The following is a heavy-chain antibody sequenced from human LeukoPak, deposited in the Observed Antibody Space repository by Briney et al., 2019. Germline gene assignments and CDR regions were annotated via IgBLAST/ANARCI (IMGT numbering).Heavy chain of an antibody. CDR1: GFTFSSHA. CDR2: ISISGDVT. Sequence: GGSLRLSCAVSGFTFSSHAMTWVRQAPGKGLEWVSGISISGDVTYYADSVQGLFIISRDNSKNTVYLQMDSLRVDDTAVYYCANEEVPNDYWGQGTLVTVSS. J-gene: IGHJ4*02. CDR3: ANEEVPNDY. V-gene: IGHV3-23*01. D-gene: IGHD4/OR15-4a*01.